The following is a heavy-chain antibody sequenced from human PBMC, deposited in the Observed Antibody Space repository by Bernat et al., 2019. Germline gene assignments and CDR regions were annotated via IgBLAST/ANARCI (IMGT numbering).Heavy chain of an antibody. D-gene: IGHD3-9*01. Sequence: QVQLVESGGGVVQPGTSLRLSCAASGFTFSFYGMHWVRQAPGKGLEWMAVISHDGSKRYHTDSVKGRFIISRDNSKNSLYLQRNSLRTEDTAVYYCAKDLGLRYFDWTFDSWGQGTLVTVSS. CDR1: GFTFSFYG. J-gene: IGHJ4*02. V-gene: IGHV3-30*18. CDR3: AKDLGLRYFDWTFDS. CDR2: ISHDGSKR.